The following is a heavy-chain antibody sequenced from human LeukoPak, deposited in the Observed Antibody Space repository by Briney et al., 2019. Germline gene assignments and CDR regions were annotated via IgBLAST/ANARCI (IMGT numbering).Heavy chain of an antibody. CDR3: ARFAYCGGHCWYYFDY. CDR2: IYSSGST. D-gene: IGHD2-21*02. CDR1: GGSISSYY. J-gene: IGHJ4*02. Sequence: PSETLSLTCTVSGGSISSYYWSWIRQPPGKGLEWIGYIYSSGSTNYNPSLKSRITISVDTSKNQFSLKLSSVTAADTAVYYCARFAYCGGHCWYYFDYWGQGSLVTVSS. V-gene: IGHV4-59*01.